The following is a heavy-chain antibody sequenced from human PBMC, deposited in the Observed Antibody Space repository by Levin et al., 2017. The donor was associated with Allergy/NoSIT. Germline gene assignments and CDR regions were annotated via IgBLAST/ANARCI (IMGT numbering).Heavy chain of an antibody. J-gene: IGHJ4*02. CDR2: ISGSGGGT. CDR3: AKDGPYSYGFERYYFDY. D-gene: IGHD5-18*01. CDR1: GFTFSSYA. Sequence: GGSLRLSCAASGFTFSSYAMSWVRQAPGKGLEWVSAISGSGGGTYYADSVKGRFTISRDNSKNTLYLQMNSLRAEDTAVYYCAKDGPYSYGFERYYFDYWGQGTLVTVSS. V-gene: IGHV3-23*01.